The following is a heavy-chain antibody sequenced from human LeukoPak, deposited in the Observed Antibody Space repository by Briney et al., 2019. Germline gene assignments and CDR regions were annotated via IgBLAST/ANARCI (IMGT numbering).Heavy chain of an antibody. CDR2: INPNSGGT. CDR1: GYTFTSYD. J-gene: IGHJ3*02. Sequence: ASVKVSCKASGYTFTSYDINWVRQATGQGLEWMGRINPNSGGTNYAQKFQGRVTMTRDTSISTAYMELSRLRSDDTAVYYCARDRTGTTDDAFDIWGQGTMVTVSS. D-gene: IGHD1-1*01. CDR3: ARDRTGTTDDAFDI. V-gene: IGHV1-2*06.